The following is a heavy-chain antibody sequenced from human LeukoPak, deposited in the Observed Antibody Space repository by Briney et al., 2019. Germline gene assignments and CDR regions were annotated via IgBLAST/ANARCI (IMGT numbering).Heavy chain of an antibody. CDR3: ARIPYSGSSFSTYYYYYGMDV. CDR2: IYYSGST. CDR1: GGSISSYY. V-gene: IGHV4-59*12. Sequence: PSETLSLTCTVSGGSISSYYWSWIRQPPGKGLEWIGYIYYSGSTNYNPSLKSRVTISVDTSKNQFSLKLSSVTAADTAVYYCARIPYSGSSFSTYYYYYGMDVWGQGTTVTVSS. D-gene: IGHD1-26*01. J-gene: IGHJ6*02.